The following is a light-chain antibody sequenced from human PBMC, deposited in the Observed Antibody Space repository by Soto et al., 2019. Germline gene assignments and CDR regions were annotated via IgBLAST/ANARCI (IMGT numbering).Light chain of an antibody. J-gene: IGKJ3*01. CDR1: QNIGVY. Sequence: DIQMTQSPSSLSASVGDRVTITCRASQNIGVYLNWYQKKPXXAPKLLIYGASTLQSGVPSRFSGSGSGKEFTLTISSLQPEDFATYHCQQLQRTPFTFGPGTKVEIK. V-gene: IGKV1-39*01. CDR3: QQLQRTPFT. CDR2: GAS.